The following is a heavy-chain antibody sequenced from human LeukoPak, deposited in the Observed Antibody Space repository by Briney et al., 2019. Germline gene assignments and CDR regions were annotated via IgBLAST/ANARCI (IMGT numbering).Heavy chain of an antibody. V-gene: IGHV3-53*05. D-gene: IGHD3-10*01. CDR2: IYSGGST. Sequence: GGSLRLSCAASGFTVSSNYMSWVRQAPGKGLEWVSVIYSGGSTYYADSVKGRFTISRDNSKNSLYLQMNSLRAEDTALYYCAKGLYGSGSYSLTYYFDYWGQGTLVTVSS. J-gene: IGHJ4*02. CDR1: GFTVSSNY. CDR3: AKGLYGSGSYSLTYYFDY.